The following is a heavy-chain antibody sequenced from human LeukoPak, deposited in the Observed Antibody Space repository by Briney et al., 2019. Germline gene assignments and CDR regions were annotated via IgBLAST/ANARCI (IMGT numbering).Heavy chain of an antibody. CDR2: ISGSGGST. J-gene: IGHJ3*02. CDR1: GFTFSSYA. Sequence: GGSLRLSCAASGFTFSSYAMSWVRQAPGKGLEWVSAISGSGGSTYYADSVKGRFTISRDNSKNTPYLQMNSLRAEDTAVYYCAKDGLITRRGGAFDIWGQGTMVTVSS. D-gene: IGHD3-16*01. V-gene: IGHV3-23*01. CDR3: AKDGLITRRGGAFDI.